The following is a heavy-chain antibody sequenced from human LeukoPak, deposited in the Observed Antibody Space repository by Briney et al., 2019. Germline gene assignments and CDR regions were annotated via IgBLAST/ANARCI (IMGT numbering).Heavy chain of an antibody. D-gene: IGHD2-15*01. V-gene: IGHV1-8*03. CDR1: GYTFNSYD. CDR3: ARRRSPSGVVTSYYMDV. J-gene: IGHJ6*03. Sequence: GASVKVSCKASGYTFNSYDINWVRQATGQGLEWMGWMNPNSGNTGYPQKFQGRVTITRNTSISTAYMELRRLRYEDRVVYYCARRRSPSGVVTSYYMDVWGKGTKVTVSS. CDR2: MNPNSGNT.